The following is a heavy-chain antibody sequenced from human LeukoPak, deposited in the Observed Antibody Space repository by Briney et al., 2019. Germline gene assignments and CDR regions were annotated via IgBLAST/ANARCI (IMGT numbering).Heavy chain of an antibody. CDR3: ARDTVTIGDAFDI. Sequence: GGSLRLSCAASGFTFSSYSMNWVRQAPGKGLEWVSSISSSSSYIYYADSVKGRFTISRDNAKNSLYLQMNSLRAEDTAVYYCARDTVTIGDAFDIWGQGTMVTVSS. V-gene: IGHV3-21*01. CDR1: GFTFSSYS. D-gene: IGHD4-17*01. J-gene: IGHJ3*02. CDR2: ISSSSSYI.